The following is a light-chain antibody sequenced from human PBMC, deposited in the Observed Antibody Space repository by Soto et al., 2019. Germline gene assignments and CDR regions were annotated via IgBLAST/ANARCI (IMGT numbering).Light chain of an antibody. CDR2: SHN. V-gene: IGLV1-44*01. Sequence: QSVLTQPPSASGAPGQRVTISCSGSRSNIGSNTVNWYQQLPGTAPKLLIYSHNQRPSGVPDRFSVSKSGTSASLAISGLQSEDEADYYCATWDANLDGYVFGTGTKLTVL. CDR3: ATWDANLDGYV. CDR1: RSNIGSNT. J-gene: IGLJ1*01.